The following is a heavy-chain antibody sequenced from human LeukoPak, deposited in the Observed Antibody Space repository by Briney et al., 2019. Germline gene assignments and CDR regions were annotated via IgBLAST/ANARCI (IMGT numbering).Heavy chain of an antibody. Sequence: GGSLRLSCAASGFTFSSCGMHWVRQAPGKGLEWVAVIWYDGSNKYYADSVKGRFTISRDNSKNTLYLQMNSLRAEDTAVYYCAREGDGYKPYFDYWGQGTLVTVSS. V-gene: IGHV3-33*01. CDR1: GFTFSSCG. CDR2: IWYDGSNK. CDR3: AREGDGYKPYFDY. J-gene: IGHJ4*02. D-gene: IGHD5-24*01.